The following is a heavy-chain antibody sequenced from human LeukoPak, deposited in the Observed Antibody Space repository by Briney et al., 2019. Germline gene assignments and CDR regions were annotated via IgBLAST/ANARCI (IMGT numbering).Heavy chain of an antibody. D-gene: IGHD2-15*01. CDR3: AKRVGYCSGGSCYPTHFDY. CDR2: ITGSGGTT. Sequence: GASLTLSCAASGFTFSSYAMSWVRQAPGKGREWVSAITGSGGTTYYADSVKGRFTISRDNSKNTLYLQMNSLKAEDTAVYYCAKRVGYCSGGSCYPTHFDYWGQGTLVTVSS. V-gene: IGHV3-23*01. CDR1: GFTFSSYA. J-gene: IGHJ4*02.